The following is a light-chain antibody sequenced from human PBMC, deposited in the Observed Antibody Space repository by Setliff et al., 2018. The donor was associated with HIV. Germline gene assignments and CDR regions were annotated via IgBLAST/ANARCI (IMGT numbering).Light chain of an antibody. CDR2: YDS. CDR1: NIGSKS. J-gene: IGLJ1*01. CDR3: QVWDSSSDHHG. V-gene: IGLV3-21*04. Sequence: SYELTQPPSVSVAPGKTARITCGGDNIGSKSVHWYQQKPGQAPVLVIYYDSDRPSGIPERFSGSNSGNTATLTISRVEAGDEADYYCQVWDSSSDHHGVGTGTKV.